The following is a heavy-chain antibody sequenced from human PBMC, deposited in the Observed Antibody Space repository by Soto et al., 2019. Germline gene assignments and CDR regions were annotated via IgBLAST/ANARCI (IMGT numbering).Heavy chain of an antibody. CDR1: GFTFDGYA. V-gene: IGHV3-9*01. CDR3: VKDESINWYSGHFRH. Sequence: EVQLVESGGGLVQPGRSLRLSCAASGFTFDGYAMHWVRQVPGKGLEWVSGINWNSGSIGYADSVKGRFAISRDNAKNSLHLQMNSLRAEDTAFYYCVKDESINWYSGHFRHWGQGTLVTVS. D-gene: IGHD6-13*01. J-gene: IGHJ1*01. CDR2: INWNSGSI.